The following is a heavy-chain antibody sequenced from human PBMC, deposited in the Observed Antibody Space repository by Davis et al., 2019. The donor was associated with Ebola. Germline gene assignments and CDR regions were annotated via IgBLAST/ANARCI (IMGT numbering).Heavy chain of an antibody. D-gene: IGHD2-2*01. CDR2: INPSGGST. Sequence: ASVKVSCKASGYTFTSYYMHWVRQAPEQGLEWMGIINPSGGSTSYAQKFQGRVTMTRDTSTSTVYMELSSLRSEDTAVYYCARGAVVPAVPYYYGMDVWGQGTTVTVSS. CDR3: ARGAVVPAVPYYYGMDV. J-gene: IGHJ6*02. CDR1: GYTFTSYY. V-gene: IGHV1-46*01.